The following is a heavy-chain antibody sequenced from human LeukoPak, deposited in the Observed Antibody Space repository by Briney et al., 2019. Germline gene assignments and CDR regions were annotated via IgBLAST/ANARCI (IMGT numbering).Heavy chain of an antibody. Sequence: SETLSLTCTVSGGSISSSSYYWGWIRQPRGKGLEWIGSIYYSGSTYYNPSLKIRVTISVDTSKNQFSLKLSSVTAADTAVYYCARDSYGSFRWFDPWGQGTLVTVSS. D-gene: IGHD3-10*01. CDR1: GGSISSSSYY. CDR3: ARDSYGSFRWFDP. CDR2: IYYSGST. V-gene: IGHV4-39*07. J-gene: IGHJ5*02.